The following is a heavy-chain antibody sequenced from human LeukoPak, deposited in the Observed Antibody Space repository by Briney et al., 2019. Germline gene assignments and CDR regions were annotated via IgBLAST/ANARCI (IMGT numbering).Heavy chain of an antibody. D-gene: IGHD3-10*01. CDR1: GGSTSSYY. CDR3: ARVGYYPDYYMDV. Sequence: SETLSLTCTVSGGSTSSYYWSWIRQPAGKGLEWIGRIYISGSGSTNYNPSLKSRVTMSVDTSKNQFSLNLSSVTAADTAVYYCARVGYYPDYYMDVWGKGTTVTVSS. CDR2: IYISGSGST. V-gene: IGHV4-4*07. J-gene: IGHJ6*03.